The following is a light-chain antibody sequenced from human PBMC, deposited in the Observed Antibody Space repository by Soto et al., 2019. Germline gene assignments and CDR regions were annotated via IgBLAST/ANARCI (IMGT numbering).Light chain of an antibody. CDR1: SSDVGTYNY. J-gene: IGLJ1*01. V-gene: IGLV2-11*01. CDR3: ASYAGTKLFV. CDR2: EVT. Sequence: QSALTQPRSVSGPPGQSVSISCSGTSSDVGTYNYVSWYQQRPGKAPKLVIYEVTKRPSGVPDRFSGSKSGSTASLTVSGLQADDEAEYYCASYAGTKLFVFGSGTKLTVL.